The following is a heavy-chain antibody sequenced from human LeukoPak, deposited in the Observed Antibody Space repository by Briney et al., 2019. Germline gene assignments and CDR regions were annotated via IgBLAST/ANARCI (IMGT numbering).Heavy chain of an antibody. CDR2: INPNSGGT. J-gene: IGHJ4*02. CDR1: GYTFTGYY. V-gene: IGHV1-2*02. CDR3: VRDSVDTIFGVVIFGFDY. D-gene: IGHD3-3*01. Sequence: ASVKVSCKASGYTFTGYYMHWVRQAPGQGLEWMGWINPNSGGTNYAQKFQGRVTMTRDTSISTAYMELSRLRSDDTAVYYCVRDSVDTIFGVVIFGFDYWGQGTLVTVSS.